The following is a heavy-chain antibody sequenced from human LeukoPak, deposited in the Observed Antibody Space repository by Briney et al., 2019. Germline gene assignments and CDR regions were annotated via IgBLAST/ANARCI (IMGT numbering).Heavy chain of an antibody. V-gene: IGHV3-21*01. D-gene: IGHD2-2*01. Sequence: RPGGSLRLSCAASGFTFSSYSMNWVRQAPGKGLEWVSSISSSSSYIYYADSVKGRFTISRDNAKNSLYLQMNSLRAEDTAVYYCARDPGYCSSTSCNLGGGYYFDYWGQGTLVTVSS. J-gene: IGHJ4*02. CDR2: ISSSSSYI. CDR1: GFTFSSYS. CDR3: ARDPGYCSSTSCNLGGGYYFDY.